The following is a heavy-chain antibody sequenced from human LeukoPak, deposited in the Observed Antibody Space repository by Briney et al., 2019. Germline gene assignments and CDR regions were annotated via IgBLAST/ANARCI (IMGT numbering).Heavy chain of an antibody. CDR1: GGSISSSY. CDR3: AKLGNYYGSGSYPFDP. CDR2: IYYSGST. J-gene: IGHJ5*02. D-gene: IGHD3-10*01. V-gene: IGHV4-59*08. Sequence: SETLSLTCTVSGGSISSSYWNWIRQPPGKGLEWIGYIYYSGSTNYNPSLKSRVTISVDTSKTHFSLRLSSVTAADTAVYYCAKLGNYYGSGSYPFDPWGQGTLVTVSS.